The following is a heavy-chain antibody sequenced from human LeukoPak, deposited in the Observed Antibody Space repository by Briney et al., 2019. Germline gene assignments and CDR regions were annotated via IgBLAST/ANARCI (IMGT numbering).Heavy chain of an antibody. Sequence: GGSLRLSCVASGFDISYNYVGWVRQAPGKGLEWVSVIHTGGTTHYADSVKGRFTISRDNPKNLLFLQINSLRVEDTAVYYCARETPRRGETRDGYRWGQGTVVTVSS. CDR3: ARETPRRGETRDGYR. CDR1: GFDISYNY. J-gene: IGHJ4*02. D-gene: IGHD5-24*01. V-gene: IGHV3-66*01. CDR2: IHTGGTT.